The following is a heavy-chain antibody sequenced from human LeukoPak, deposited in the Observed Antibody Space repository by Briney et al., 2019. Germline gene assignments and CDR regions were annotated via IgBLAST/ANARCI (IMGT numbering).Heavy chain of an antibody. CDR2: IYTTGNT. J-gene: IGHJ6*03. D-gene: IGHD2-2*01. V-gene: IGHV4-4*07. Sequence: KPSETLSLTCSVSGGSISSYYWSWIRQPAGKGREWIGRIYTTGNTDYNPSLKSRVTMSVDTSKNQFSLNLSSVTAADTAVYYCARDGCSSTSCYSYYYYYMDVWGKGTTVTVSS. CDR3: ARDGCSSTSCYSYYYYYMDV. CDR1: GGSISSYY.